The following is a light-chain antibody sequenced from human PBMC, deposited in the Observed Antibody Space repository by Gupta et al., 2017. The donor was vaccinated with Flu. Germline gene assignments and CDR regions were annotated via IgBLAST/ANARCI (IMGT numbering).Light chain of an antibody. CDR2: DAS. Sequence: DIQMTQSPSSLSASVGDRVTITCQASQGISNYLNWYQQKPGKAPKLLIYDASNLETGVPARFSGSGSGTDFTFTISSLQPEDIATYYCQQYYNRLRITFGPGTKVEIK. J-gene: IGKJ3*01. CDR1: QGISNY. V-gene: IGKV1-33*01. CDR3: QQYYNRLRIT.